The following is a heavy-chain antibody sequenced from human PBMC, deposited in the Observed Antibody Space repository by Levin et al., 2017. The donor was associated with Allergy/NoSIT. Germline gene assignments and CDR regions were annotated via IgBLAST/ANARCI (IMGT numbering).Heavy chain of an antibody. CDR2: ISGSGGST. J-gene: IGHJ5*02. CDR3: AKGVSAAGQGDWFDP. D-gene: IGHD6-13*01. Sequence: ASETLSLTCAASGFTFSSYAMIWVRQAPGKGLEWVSAISGSGGSTYYADSVKGRFTISRDNSKNTLYVQMSSLRAEDTAVYYCAKGVSAAGQGDWFDPWGQGTLVTVSS. CDR1: GFTFSSYA. V-gene: IGHV3-23*01.